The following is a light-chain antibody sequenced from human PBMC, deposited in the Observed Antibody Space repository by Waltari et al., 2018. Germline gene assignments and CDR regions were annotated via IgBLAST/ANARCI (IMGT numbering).Light chain of an antibody. CDR2: AAS. CDR1: QGISSY. J-gene: IGKJ4*01. Sequence: AIRMTQSPSSLSASTGDRVTITCRASQGISSYLAWYQQKPGKAPKLLIYAASTLQNGVPSRFSGSGSGTDFTLTISSLQPEDFATYYCQQANSFPSLTFGGGTKVEIK. V-gene: IGKV1-8*01. CDR3: QQANSFPSLT.